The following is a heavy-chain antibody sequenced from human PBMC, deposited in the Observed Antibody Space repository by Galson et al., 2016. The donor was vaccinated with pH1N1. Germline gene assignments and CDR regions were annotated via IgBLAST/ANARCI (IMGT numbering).Heavy chain of an antibody. CDR3: ASGRAYSGSYLFDY. J-gene: IGHJ4*02. CDR1: GGSISSGTYY. D-gene: IGHD1-26*01. CDR2: IYYSGST. V-gene: IGHV4-31*03. Sequence: TLSLTCTVSGGSISSGTYYWSWIRQHPGKGLEWIGYIYYSGSTYYNPSLKSRVTISVDTSNNQFSLKLSSVTAAGTAVYYCASGRAYSGSYLFDYWGQGTLVTVSS.